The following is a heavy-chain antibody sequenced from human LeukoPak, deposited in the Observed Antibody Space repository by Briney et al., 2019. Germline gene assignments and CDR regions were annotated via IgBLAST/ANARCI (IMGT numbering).Heavy chain of an antibody. D-gene: IGHD1-26*01. CDR3: AKDRGSYYDPYYFDY. Sequence: PGGSLRLSCAASGFTFSTFAMIWVRQPPGKGLEWVSSIFPSGGEIHYADSVRGRFTISRDNSKSTLSLQMNSLRAEDTAVYYCAKDRGSYYDPYYFDYWGQGTLVTVSS. J-gene: IGHJ4*02. CDR2: IFPSGGEI. CDR1: GFTFSTFA. V-gene: IGHV3-23*01.